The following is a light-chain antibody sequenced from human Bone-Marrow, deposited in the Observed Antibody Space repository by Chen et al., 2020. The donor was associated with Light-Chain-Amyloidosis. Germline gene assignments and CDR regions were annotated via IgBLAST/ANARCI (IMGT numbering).Light chain of an antibody. V-gene: IGKV4-1*01. Sequence: DFVMTQSPDSLAVSLGERATINCKSSQNLLYSSNNKNYLAWYQQKSGQPPKLLIYWASARESGVADRFSGGGSGTDFTLTISTLQAEDVAVYYCQQYYNTPYTFGQGTKLEIK. CDR2: WAS. CDR1: QNLLYSSNNKNY. CDR3: QQYYNTPYT. J-gene: IGKJ2*01.